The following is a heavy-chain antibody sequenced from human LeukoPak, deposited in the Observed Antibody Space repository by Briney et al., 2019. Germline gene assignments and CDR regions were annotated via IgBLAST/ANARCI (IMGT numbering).Heavy chain of an antibody. J-gene: IGHJ6*03. Sequence: SETLSLTCAVYGGSFSGYYWTWIRQPPGKGLEWIGEINHRRSTKYSPSLKSRVTISVDTSKNQFSLRLSSVTAADTAVYYCARRVGRWFGERAYYYNYMDVWGKGTAVTISS. CDR3: ARRVGRWFGERAYYYNYMDV. CDR2: INHRRST. V-gene: IGHV4-34*01. CDR1: GGSFSGYY. D-gene: IGHD3-10*01.